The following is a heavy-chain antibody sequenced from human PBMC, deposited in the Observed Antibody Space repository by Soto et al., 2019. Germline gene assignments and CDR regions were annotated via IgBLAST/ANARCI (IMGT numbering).Heavy chain of an antibody. CDR2: ISYDGGNK. Sequence: GGSLRLSCAASGFTFSSYAMHWVRQAPGKGLEWVAFISYDGGNKYYADSVKGRFTISRDNSKNTLYLQMNSLRAEDTAVYYCARDELDDSSGYPLFWDRYYFDYWGQGTLVTVSS. CDR3: ARDELDDSSGYPLFWDRYYFDY. V-gene: IGHV3-30-3*01. CDR1: GFTFSSYA. J-gene: IGHJ4*02. D-gene: IGHD3-22*01.